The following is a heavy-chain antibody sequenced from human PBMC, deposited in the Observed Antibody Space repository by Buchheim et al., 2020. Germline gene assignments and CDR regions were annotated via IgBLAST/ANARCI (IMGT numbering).Heavy chain of an antibody. CDR2: IYYTGST. J-gene: IGHJ5*02. CDR3: ARLPYYYDSSGYLTNWFDP. CDR1: GGSISSGDYF. D-gene: IGHD3-22*01. Sequence: QVQLQESGPGLVHPSQTLSLTCTVSGGSISSGDYFWSWIRQSPGKGLEWIGYIYYTGSTYYHPSLKTRLTISVDTSRNQFSLKLRSVKAADTAVYFCARLPYYYDSSGYLTNWFDPWGQGTL. V-gene: IGHV4-30-4*01.